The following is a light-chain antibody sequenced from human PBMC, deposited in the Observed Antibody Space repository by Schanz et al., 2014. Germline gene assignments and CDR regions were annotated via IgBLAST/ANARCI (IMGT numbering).Light chain of an antibody. CDR1: QSVGSNY. CDR3: HKNGSIRWT. CDR2: GAS. J-gene: IGKJ1*01. V-gene: IGKV3-20*01. Sequence: DIVLTQSPGTLSLSPGERATLSCRASQSVGSNYLAWYQQTPGQAPRLLISGASSRATGIPDRFSGSGSGTSFTLTISRLELEDSAVYYYHKNGSIRWTFGQGTRGKTK.